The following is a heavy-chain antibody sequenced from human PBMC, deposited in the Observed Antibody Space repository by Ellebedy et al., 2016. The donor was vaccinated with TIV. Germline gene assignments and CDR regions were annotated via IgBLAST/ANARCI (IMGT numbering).Heavy chain of an antibody. J-gene: IGHJ6*02. CDR2: MNPNSGNT. V-gene: IGHV1-8*01. CDR3: ARGNYYDSSGYYTYYGMDV. CDR1: GYTFTSYE. D-gene: IGHD3-22*01. Sequence: AASVKVSCKASGYTFTSYEINWVRQATGQGLEWMGWMNPNSGNTGYAQKFQGRVTMTRNTSISTAYMELSSLRSEDTAVYYCARGNYYDSSGYYTYYGMDVWGPGTTVTVSS.